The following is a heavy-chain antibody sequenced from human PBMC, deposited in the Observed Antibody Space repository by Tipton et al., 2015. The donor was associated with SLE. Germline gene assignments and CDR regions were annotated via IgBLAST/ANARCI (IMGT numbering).Heavy chain of an antibody. CDR3: ARDLPVGVSYYGSFHY. J-gene: IGHJ1*01. D-gene: IGHD1-26*01. V-gene: IGHV3-33*01. Sequence: SGFHFSSYGMHWVRQAPGKGLEWVAVIWYDGSNRYYADSVKGRFTISRDDSKNTVYLQVNSLRAEDTAVYYCARDLPVGVSYYGSFHYWGQGTLVSVSS. CDR1: GFHFSSYG. CDR2: IWYDGSNR.